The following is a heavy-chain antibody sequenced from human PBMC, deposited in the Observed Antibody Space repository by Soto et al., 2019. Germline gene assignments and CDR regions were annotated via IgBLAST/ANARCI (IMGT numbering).Heavy chain of an antibody. D-gene: IGHD1-20*01. J-gene: IGHJ4*02. CDR3: ARNVNSGFDY. CDR1: GYTFITYY. V-gene: IGHV1-46*01. CDR2: INPSGGST. Sequence: ASVKVSCKASGYTFITYYMHWVRQAPGQGLEWMGFINPSGGSTSYAQKFQARVTMTRDTSTSTVYMELSSLRSEDTAVYYCARNVNSGFDYWGQGTLVTVSS.